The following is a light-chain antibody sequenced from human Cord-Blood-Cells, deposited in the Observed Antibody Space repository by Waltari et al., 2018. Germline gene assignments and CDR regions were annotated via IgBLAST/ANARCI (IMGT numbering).Light chain of an antibody. CDR2: EVS. Sequence: QSALTQPPSASGSPGQSVTISCTGTSSDVGGYNYVSWYQQHPGKAPKLMIYEVSKRPSGVPDRCSGSKSGNTASLTVSGLQAEDEADDYCSSYAGSNKYVVFGGGTKLTVL. CDR3: SSYAGSNKYVV. V-gene: IGLV2-8*01. J-gene: IGLJ2*01. CDR1: SSDVGGYNY.